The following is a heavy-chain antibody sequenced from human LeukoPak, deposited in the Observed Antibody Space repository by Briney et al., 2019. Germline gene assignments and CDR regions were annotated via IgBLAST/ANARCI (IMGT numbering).Heavy chain of an antibody. CDR3: ARAGSSGYLYLDY. CDR2: IYYSRST. V-gene: IGHV4-31*03. CDR1: GGSISSGGYY. J-gene: IGHJ4*02. D-gene: IGHD3-22*01. Sequence: SQTLALTCTVSGGSISSGGYYWSWIRQHPGKGLARIGYIYYSRSTYYNPSLKSRVTISVDTSKNQFSLKLSSVTAADTAVYYCARAGSSGYLYLDYWGQGTLVTVSS.